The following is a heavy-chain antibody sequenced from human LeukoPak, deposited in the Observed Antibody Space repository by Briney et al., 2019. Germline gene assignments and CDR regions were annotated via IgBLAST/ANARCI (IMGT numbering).Heavy chain of an antibody. CDR2: IIPIFGTA. V-gene: IGHV1-69*13. Sequence: SVKVSCKASGGTFSSYAISWVRHAPGQGLEWMGGIIPIFGTANYAQKFQGRVTITADESTSTAYMELSSLRSEDTAVYYCATPGTTVTTEVYYYYGMDVWGQGTTVTVSS. J-gene: IGHJ6*02. CDR3: ATPGTTVTTEVYYYYGMDV. CDR1: GGTFSSYA. D-gene: IGHD4-17*01.